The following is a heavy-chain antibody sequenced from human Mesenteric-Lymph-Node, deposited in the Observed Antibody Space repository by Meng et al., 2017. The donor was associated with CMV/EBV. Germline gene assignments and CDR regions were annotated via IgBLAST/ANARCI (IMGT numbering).Heavy chain of an antibody. D-gene: IGHD6-19*01. CDR2: INAGNGNT. J-gene: IGHJ4*02. CDR3: ARARGVDRHGSGWYSPLGY. V-gene: IGHV1-3*01. CDR1: FTSYA. Sequence: FTSYAMHWVRQAPGQRLEWMGWINAGNGNTKYSQKFQNRVTITRDTSASTAYMELSSLRSEDTAVYYCARARGVDRHGSGWYSPLGYWGQGTLVTVSS.